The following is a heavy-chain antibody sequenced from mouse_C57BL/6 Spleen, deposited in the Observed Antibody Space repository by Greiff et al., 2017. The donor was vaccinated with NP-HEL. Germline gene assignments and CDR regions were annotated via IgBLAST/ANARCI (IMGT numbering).Heavy chain of an antibody. CDR1: GYAFSSSW. D-gene: IGHD5-1-1*01. V-gene: IGHV1-82*01. Sequence: VQLQQSGPELVKPGASVKISCKASGYAFSSSWMNWVKQRPGKGLEWIGRIYPGDGDTNYNGKFKGKATLTADQSSSTAYMQLSSLTSEDSAVYFCARRKYYYYAMDYWGQGTSVTVSS. J-gene: IGHJ4*01. CDR2: IYPGDGDT. CDR3: ARRKYYYYAMDY.